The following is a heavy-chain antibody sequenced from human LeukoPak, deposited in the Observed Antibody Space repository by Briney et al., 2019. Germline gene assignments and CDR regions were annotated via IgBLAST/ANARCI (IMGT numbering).Heavy chain of an antibody. CDR3: ARDRYDFWSGYYVKRDAFDI. D-gene: IGHD3-3*01. CDR1: GYTFTSYG. CDR2: ISAYNGNT. Sequence: GASVKVSCKASGYTFTSYGISWVRQAPGQGLEWMGWISAYNGNTNYAQNLQGRVTMTTDTSTSTAYMELRRLRSDDTAVYYCARDRYDFWSGYYVKRDAFDIWGQGTMVTVSS. J-gene: IGHJ3*02. V-gene: IGHV1-18*01.